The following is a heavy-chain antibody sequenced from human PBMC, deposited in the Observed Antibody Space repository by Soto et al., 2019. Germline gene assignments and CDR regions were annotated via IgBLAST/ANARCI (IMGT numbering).Heavy chain of an antibody. V-gene: IGHV4-61*01. J-gene: IGHJ6*02. D-gene: IGHD5-18*01. CDR1: GDSVSSNSYY. CDR3: ARAWKEPWGGMDV. Sequence: QVQLQESGPGLVKPSETLSLTCTVSGDSVSSNSYYWTWMRQPPGKGLEWIGYIYYSGSTNYSTFLKSRLTISVDMYKNQFSLKLSAVAAEDTAVYYCARAWKEPWGGMDVWGPGTTVTVSS. CDR2: IYYSGST.